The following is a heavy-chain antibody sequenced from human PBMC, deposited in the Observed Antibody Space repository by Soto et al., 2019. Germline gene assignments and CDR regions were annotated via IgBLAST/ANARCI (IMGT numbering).Heavy chain of an antibody. CDR1: GGTFSSYA. J-gene: IGHJ3*02. CDR3: AHSSSGYYAFDI. CDR2: IIPIFGTA. V-gene: IGHV1-69*13. Sequence: EASVKVSCKASGGTFSSYAISWVRQAPGQGLEWMGGIIPIFGTANYAQKFQGRVTITADESTSTAYMELSSLRSEDTAVYYCAHSSSGYYAFDIWGQGTMVTVSS. D-gene: IGHD3-22*01.